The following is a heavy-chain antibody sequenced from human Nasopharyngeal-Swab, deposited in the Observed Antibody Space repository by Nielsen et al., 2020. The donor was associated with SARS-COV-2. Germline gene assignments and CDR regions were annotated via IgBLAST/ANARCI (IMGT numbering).Heavy chain of an antibody. J-gene: IGHJ6*02. Sequence: GSLRLSCTVSSDSISPYFWNWIRQPPGMGLEWIGYISHSGSTNYTPSLKSRVTISIDTSKKQLSLKLRSVTAADTAVYYCARIDGWGAMDAWGQGTTVTVSS. V-gene: IGHV4-59*13. CDR1: SDSISPYF. D-gene: IGHD3-10*01. CDR3: ARIDGWGAMDA. CDR2: ISHSGST.